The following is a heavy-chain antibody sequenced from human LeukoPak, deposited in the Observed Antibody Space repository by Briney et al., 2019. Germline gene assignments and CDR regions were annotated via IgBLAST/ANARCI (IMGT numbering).Heavy chain of an antibody. J-gene: IGHJ4*02. CDR2: IHTDGSAT. V-gene: IGHV3-74*01. D-gene: IGHD6-6*01. CDR3: TRGTTAARPDYFDY. CDR1: GFTFSSYW. Sequence: GGSLRLSCAASGFTFSSYWMHWVRQAPGKGLVCVSRIHTDGSATDYADSVKGRFTISRDNAKNTLFLQMNSLRDEDTAVYYCTRGTTAARPDYFDYWGQGTLVTVSS.